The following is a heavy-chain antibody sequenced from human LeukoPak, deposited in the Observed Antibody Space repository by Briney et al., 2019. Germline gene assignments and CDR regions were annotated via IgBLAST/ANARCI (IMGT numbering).Heavy chain of an antibody. CDR2: IIPILGTA. CDR3: ASYMGSAGFDP. V-gene: IGHV1-69*08. D-gene: IGHD2-2*02. J-gene: IGHJ5*02. Sequence: SVKVSCKASGGTFSSYTISWVRQAPGQGLEWMGRIIPILGTANYAQKSQGRVTITADKSTSTAYMELSSLRSEDTAVYYCASYMGSAGFDPWGQGTLVTVSS. CDR1: GGTFSSYT.